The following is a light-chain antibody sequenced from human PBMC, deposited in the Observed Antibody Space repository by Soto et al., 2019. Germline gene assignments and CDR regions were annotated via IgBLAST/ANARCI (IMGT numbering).Light chain of an antibody. V-gene: IGKV1-5*03. Sequence: DIQMTQSPSTLSASVGDTVTITCRASESIGTYLNWYQQKPGKAPKLLIYKASSLESGVSSRFSGSGSGTEFTLTISSLQPDDLATYYCQQYSSTSLLTFGGGTKVDI. CDR1: ESIGTY. CDR3: QQYSSTSLLT. CDR2: KAS. J-gene: IGKJ4*01.